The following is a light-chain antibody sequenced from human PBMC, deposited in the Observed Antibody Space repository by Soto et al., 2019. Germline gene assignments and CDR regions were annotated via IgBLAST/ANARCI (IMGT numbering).Light chain of an antibody. CDR3: QQYAASPRT. CDR2: GAS. Sequence: EIVLTQSPGTLSLSPRERATLSCRASQSVNDNYLAWYQHKPGQAPRLLIYGASSRAPGIPDRFSGSGSGTDFTITISRLEPEDFAIYYCQQYAASPRTFGQGTQVDVK. J-gene: IGKJ1*01. CDR1: QSVNDNY. V-gene: IGKV3-20*01.